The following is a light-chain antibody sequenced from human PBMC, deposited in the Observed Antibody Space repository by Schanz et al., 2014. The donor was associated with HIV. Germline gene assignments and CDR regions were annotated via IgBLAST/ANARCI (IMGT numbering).Light chain of an antibody. CDR2: NVS. V-gene: IGLV2-14*01. Sequence: SALTQPASVSGSPGQSITLSCTGTNSDVGNYNYVSWYQQHPGKAPKLIIHNVSNRPSGVSNRFSGSKSGNTASLTISGLQAEDEAEYYCQSYDSSLGGYVFGTGTKLTVL. CDR3: QSYDSSLGGYV. J-gene: IGLJ1*01. CDR1: NSDVGNYNY.